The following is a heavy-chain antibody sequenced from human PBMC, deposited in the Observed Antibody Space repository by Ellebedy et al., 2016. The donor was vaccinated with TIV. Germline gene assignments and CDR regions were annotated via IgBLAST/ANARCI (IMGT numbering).Heavy chain of an antibody. V-gene: IGHV3-21*04. CDR3: ARDNSGRTQY. D-gene: IGHD3-10*01. Sequence: GESLKISXAASGFTLSSYTMNWVRQAPGKGLEWVSSISSGGSDIYYGDSVKGRFTISRDNAKNSLYLQMNSLRVEDTAVYYCARDNSGRTQYWGQGTLVIVSS. CDR2: ISSGGSDI. J-gene: IGHJ4*02. CDR1: GFTLSSYT.